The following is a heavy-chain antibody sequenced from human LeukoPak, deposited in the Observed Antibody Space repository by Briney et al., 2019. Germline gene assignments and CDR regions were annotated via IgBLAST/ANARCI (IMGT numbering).Heavy chain of an antibody. V-gene: IGHV5-51*01. D-gene: IGHD1-1*01. Sequence: GESLKISCKGSGYSFSTYWIGWVRHMPGKGLEWMGIIYPGDSDTRYSPSFQGQVTIPADKSISTAYLQWSSLKASDTAMYFCARQAATAYDYFDYWGQGTLVTVSS. CDR1: GYSFSTYW. CDR2: IYPGDSDT. J-gene: IGHJ4*02. CDR3: ARQAATAYDYFDY.